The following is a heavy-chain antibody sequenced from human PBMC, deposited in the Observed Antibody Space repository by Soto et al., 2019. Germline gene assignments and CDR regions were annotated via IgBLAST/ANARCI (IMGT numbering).Heavy chain of an antibody. CDR1: GFTFSSYG. J-gene: IGHJ3*02. CDR3: ARGRQEESPGAFDI. V-gene: IGHV3-33*01. CDR2: IWYDGSNK. Sequence: QVQLVESGGGVVQPGRSLRLSCAASGFTFSSYGMHWVRQAPGKGLEWVAVIWYDGSNKYYADSVKGRFTISRDNSKNTLYLQMNSLRAEDTAVYYCARGRQEESPGAFDIWGQGTMVTVSS. D-gene: IGHD3-10*01.